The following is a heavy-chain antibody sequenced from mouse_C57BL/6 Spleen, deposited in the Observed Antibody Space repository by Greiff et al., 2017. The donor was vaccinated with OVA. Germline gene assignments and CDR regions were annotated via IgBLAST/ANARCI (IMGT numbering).Heavy chain of an antibody. CDR2: INPGSGGT. J-gene: IGHJ2*01. V-gene: IGHV1-54*01. CDR1: GYAFTNYL. Sequence: VQLQESGAELVRPGTSVKVSCKASGYAFTNYLIEWVKQRPGQGLEWIGVINPGSGGTNYNEKFKGKATLTADKSSSTAYMQLSSLTSEDAAVYFCARWEAGYFDYWGQGTTLTVSS. CDR3: ARWEAGYFDY. D-gene: IGHD3-2*02.